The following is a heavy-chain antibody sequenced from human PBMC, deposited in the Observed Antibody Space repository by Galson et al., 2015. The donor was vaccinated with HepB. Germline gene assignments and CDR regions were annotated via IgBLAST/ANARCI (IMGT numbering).Heavy chain of an antibody. CDR1: GYSFSNFW. CDR2: IYPGDSDT. CDR3: ARHLVEPEGNVAANAFHI. V-gene: IGHV5-51*01. Sequence: QSGAEVKKPGESLKISCKGSGYSFSNFWIGWVRQMPGKGLEWMGIIYPGDSDTRYSPSFQGQVSISADKSISTAFLQWSSLKGSDTAVYYCARHLVEPEGNVAANAFHIWGQGTMVTVSS. D-gene: IGHD2-2*01. J-gene: IGHJ3*02.